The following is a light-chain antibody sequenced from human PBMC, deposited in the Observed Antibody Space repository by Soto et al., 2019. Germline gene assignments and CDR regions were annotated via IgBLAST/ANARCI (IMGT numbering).Light chain of an antibody. CDR3: QQYSSYLT. Sequence: DIQMSQSPSTLSASVGDRVTISCRASQSVSSWLAWYQRKPGNAPRLLIYDASNLQSGVPSRFSGSGSGTEFTLTISSLQPDDLAIYYCQQYSSYLTFGQGTKVDIK. J-gene: IGKJ1*01. CDR2: DAS. CDR1: QSVSSW. V-gene: IGKV1-5*01.